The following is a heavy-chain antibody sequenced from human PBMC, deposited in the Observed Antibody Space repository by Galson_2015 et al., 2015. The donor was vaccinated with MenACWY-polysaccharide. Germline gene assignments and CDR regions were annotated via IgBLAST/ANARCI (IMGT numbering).Heavy chain of an antibody. Sequence: SGYSFSSYDINWVRQTTGQGLEWMGWMNPNSGNTGYAQKFQGRVTMTRNTSISIAYMELSSLRSEDTAVCYCARGGKYYYDSSGYLNWFDPWGQGTLVTVSS. V-gene: IGHV1-8*01. CDR3: ARGGKYYYDSSGYLNWFDP. CDR1: GYSFSSYD. CDR2: MNPNSGNT. D-gene: IGHD3-22*01. J-gene: IGHJ5*02.